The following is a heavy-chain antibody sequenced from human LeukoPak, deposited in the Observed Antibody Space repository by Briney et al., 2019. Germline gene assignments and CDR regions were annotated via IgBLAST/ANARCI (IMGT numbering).Heavy chain of an antibody. CDR1: GGSMNSYY. J-gene: IGHJ5*02. CDR2: IHYTGST. D-gene: IGHD3-10*01. Sequence: KPSETLSLTCSVSGGSMNSYYWSWIRQPPGKGLEWIGYIHYTGSTKYNPSLKSRVTISVDTSKNQFSLKLSSMTAADTAVYYCARHPEWDREAGSTWGQGTLVTVSS. CDR3: ARHPEWDREAGST. V-gene: IGHV4-59*08.